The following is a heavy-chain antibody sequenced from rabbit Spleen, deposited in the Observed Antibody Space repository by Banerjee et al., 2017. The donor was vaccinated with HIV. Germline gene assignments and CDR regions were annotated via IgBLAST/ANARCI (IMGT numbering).Heavy chain of an antibody. D-gene: IGHD1-1*01. V-gene: IGHV1S40*01. CDR2: INCATGKA. CDR3: ARDLVGVIGWNFGW. CDR1: GFSFSDRDV. J-gene: IGHJ4*01. Sequence: QSLEESGGDLVQPEGSLTLTCTASGFSFSDRDVMCWVRQAPGKGLEWIACINCATGKAVYASWAKGRYTFSKTSSTTVTLEMTSLTAADTATYFCARDLVGVIGWNFGWWGPGTLVTVS.